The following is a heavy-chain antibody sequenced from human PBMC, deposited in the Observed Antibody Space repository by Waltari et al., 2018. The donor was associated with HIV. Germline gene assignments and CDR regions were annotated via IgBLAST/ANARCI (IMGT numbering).Heavy chain of an antibody. CDR1: GYRFIGYC. D-gene: IGHD2-15*01. CDR2: IKPGGSDT. CDR3: VRLRVVVAATLIVDYFDY. Sequence: EVQLVQSGAQVKKPGGALVLSWKGSGYRFIGYCTGWVRQWPGKGLEWIGIIKPGGSDTRYSPSFQGQVTISADKSISTAYVQLSSLKASDTAIYYCVRLRVVVAATLIVDYFDYWGQGTLVTVSS. V-gene: IGHV5-51*01. J-gene: IGHJ4*02.